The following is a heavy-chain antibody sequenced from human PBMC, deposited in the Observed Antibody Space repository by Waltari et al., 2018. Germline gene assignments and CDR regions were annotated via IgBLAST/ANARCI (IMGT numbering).Heavy chain of an antibody. CDR2: IKEDGSEK. CDR1: GFTFSSYW. J-gene: IGHJ4*02. Sequence: DVQLVESGGGLVQPGGSLRLSCAASGFTFSSYWMNWVRQIPGKGLEGVANIKEDGSEKNYVDSVKGRFTVSRDNAKNSLYLQMNSLRADDTAVYYCAGGGYRAYWGQGTLVTVSS. CDR3: AGGGYRAY. D-gene: IGHD3-16*02. V-gene: IGHV3-7*01.